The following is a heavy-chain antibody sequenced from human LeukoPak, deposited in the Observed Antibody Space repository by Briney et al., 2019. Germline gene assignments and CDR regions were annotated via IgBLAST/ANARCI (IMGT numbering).Heavy chain of an antibody. CDR2: IYYNGNT. J-gene: IGHJ4*02. CDR1: GDSMRGHY. Sequence: SETLSLTCTVSGDSMRGHYWSWIRQPTGKGLEWIGWIYYNGNTKYKPSLQSRVTISVDTSKNQFFLKVHSVTAADTAVYYCARPAPYPGIWASEYWGQGTLVSVSS. D-gene: IGHD1-14*01. CDR3: ARPAPYPGIWASEY. V-gene: IGHV4-59*08.